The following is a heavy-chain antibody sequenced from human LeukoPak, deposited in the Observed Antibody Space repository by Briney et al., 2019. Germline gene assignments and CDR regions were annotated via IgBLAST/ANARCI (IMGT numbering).Heavy chain of an antibody. J-gene: IGHJ6*03. CDR2: MNPNSGNT. Sequence: ASVKVSCKASRYTFTSYDINWVRQATGQGVEWRGWMNPNSGNTGYAQKFQGGVTMTRNTSISTAYMELSSLRSEDTAVYYCARISGYDSTDYYYMDVWGKGTTVTISS. CDR1: RYTFTSYD. CDR3: ARISGYDSTDYYYMDV. V-gene: IGHV1-8*01. D-gene: IGHD5-12*01.